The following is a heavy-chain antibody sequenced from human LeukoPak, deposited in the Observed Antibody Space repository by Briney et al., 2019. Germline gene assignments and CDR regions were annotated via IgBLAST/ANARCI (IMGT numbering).Heavy chain of an antibody. V-gene: IGHV3-30*18. J-gene: IGHJ4*02. CDR1: GFTFSSYG. CDR2: ISYDGSNK. Sequence: GGSLRLSCAASGFTFSSYGMHWVRQAPGKGLEWVAVISYDGSNKYYADSVKGRFTISRDNSKNTLYLQLNNLRAEDTAVYYCAKRDSSGWYAYFEYWGQGTLVTVSS. CDR3: AKRDSSGWYAYFEY. D-gene: IGHD6-19*01.